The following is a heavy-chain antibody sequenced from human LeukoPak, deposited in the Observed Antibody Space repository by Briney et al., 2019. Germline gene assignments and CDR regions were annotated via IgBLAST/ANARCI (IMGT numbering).Heavy chain of an antibody. CDR1: GFSFRSYS. CDR2: ITGSSSYI. V-gene: IGHV3-21*01. J-gene: IGHJ4*02. CDR3: VRDRLEGGETFDS. D-gene: IGHD1-1*01. Sequence: GGSLRLSCAASGFSFRSYSMDWVRQAPGKGLEWVSSITGSSSYISYADSVKGRFTISRDNAENSLFLQVNSLGPEDTAVYFCVRDRLEGGETFDSWGQGTLVTVSS.